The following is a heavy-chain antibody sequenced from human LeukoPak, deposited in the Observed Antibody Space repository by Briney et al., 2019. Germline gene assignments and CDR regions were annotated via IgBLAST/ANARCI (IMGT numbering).Heavy chain of an antibody. D-gene: IGHD3-3*01. CDR2: MNPNSGNT. V-gene: IGHV1-8*01. Sequence: GASVKVSCKASGYTFTSYDINWVRQATGQGLEWMGWMNPNSGNTGYAQKFQDRVTMTRNTSISTAYMELSSLRSEDTAVYYCASGDQGSGHWYFDLWGRGTLVTVSS. J-gene: IGHJ2*01. CDR3: ASGDQGSGHWYFDL. CDR1: GYTFTSYD.